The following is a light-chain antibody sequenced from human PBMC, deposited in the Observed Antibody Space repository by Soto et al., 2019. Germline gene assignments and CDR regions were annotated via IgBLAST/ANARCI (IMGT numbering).Light chain of an antibody. CDR2: KAS. J-gene: IGKJ2*01. Sequence: DIQLTQSPSTLSAYVGDRVISTCRASQTIGTWLAWYQERPGKATRLLIYKASTLERGVPSRFSGSGSWTEFTLTISNLQPEDFATYYCHLYNTYSPTLGQGTKLEI. CDR1: QTIGTW. V-gene: IGKV1-5*03. CDR3: HLYNTYSPT.